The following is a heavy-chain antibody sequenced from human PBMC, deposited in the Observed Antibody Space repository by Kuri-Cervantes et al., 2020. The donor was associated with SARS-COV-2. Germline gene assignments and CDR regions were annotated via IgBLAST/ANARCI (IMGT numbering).Heavy chain of an antibody. Sequence: ASVKVSCKASGGTFSSYAISWVRQAPGQGLEWMGWISAYNGNTNYAQKLQGRDTMTTDTSTSTAYMELRSLRSDDTAVYYCARDRLRVTTFGGVKQTAYWGQGTRVTCAS. J-gene: IGHJ4*02. V-gene: IGHV1-18*01. D-gene: IGHD3-16*01. CDR3: ARDRLRVTTFGGVKQTAY. CDR2: ISAYNGNT. CDR1: GGTFSSYA.